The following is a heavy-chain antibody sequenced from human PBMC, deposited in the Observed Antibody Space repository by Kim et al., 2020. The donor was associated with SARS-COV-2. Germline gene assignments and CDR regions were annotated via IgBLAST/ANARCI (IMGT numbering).Heavy chain of an antibody. D-gene: IGHD2-15*01. Sequence: ASVKVSCKASGYTFTDYYIHWVRQAPGQGLEWMGWINPNIGVTNLAQRFQGRVTMTRDTSIDTAYMELTSLRPDDTAVYYCAREGGEILATTIDYWGQGT. J-gene: IGHJ4*02. V-gene: IGHV1-2*02. CDR2: INPNIGVT. CDR3: AREGGEILATTIDY. CDR1: GYTFTDYY.